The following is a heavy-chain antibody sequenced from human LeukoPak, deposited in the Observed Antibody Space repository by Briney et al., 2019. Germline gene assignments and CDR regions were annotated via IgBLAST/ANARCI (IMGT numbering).Heavy chain of an antibody. CDR3: AREGGGYCTNGVCYTGDYFDY. CDR1: GFTFTKYA. J-gene: IGHJ4*02. D-gene: IGHD2-8*01. V-gene: IGHV3-23*01. CDR2: IRSGGSGT. Sequence: AGGSLRLSCAASGFTFTKYAMSWVRQAPGKGLKWVSTIRSGGSGTYYADAVKGRFTISRDNAKNSLYLQMNSLRAEDTAVYYCAREGGGYCTNGVCYTGDYFDYWGQGTLVTVSS.